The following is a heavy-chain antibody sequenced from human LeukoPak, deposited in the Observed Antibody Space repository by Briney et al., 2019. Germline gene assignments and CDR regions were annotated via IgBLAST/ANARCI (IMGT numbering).Heavy chain of an antibody. CDR2: ISSSSSHI. CDR1: GFTFSRWI. V-gene: IGHV3-21*01. J-gene: IGHJ3*02. CDR3: ASEQLGHDAFDM. D-gene: IGHD1-1*01. Sequence: PGGSLRLSCAAAGFTFSRWIMDWVRQAPGKGLEWVSSISSSSSHIYYADSVKGRFTISRDNAKNSLYLQMNSLRAEDTAVYYCASEQLGHDAFDMWGQGTRVTVSS.